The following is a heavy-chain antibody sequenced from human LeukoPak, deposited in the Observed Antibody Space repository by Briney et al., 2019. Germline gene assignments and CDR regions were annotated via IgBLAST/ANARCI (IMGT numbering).Heavy chain of an antibody. J-gene: IGHJ4*02. CDR1: GFTFSSYG. Sequence: GRSLRLSCAASGFTFSSYGMHWVRQAPGKGLEWVAVIWYDGSNKYYADSVKGRFTISRDNSKNTLYLQMNSLRAEDTAMYYCAXXXXRXXXXXSYRYPDFDYWGQGTLVTVSS. CDR3: AXXXXRXXXXXSYRYPDFDY. V-gene: IGHV3-33*01. CDR2: IWYDGSNK. D-gene: IGHD3-16*02.